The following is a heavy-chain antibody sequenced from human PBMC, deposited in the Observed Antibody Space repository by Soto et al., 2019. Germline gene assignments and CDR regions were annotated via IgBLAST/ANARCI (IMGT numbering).Heavy chain of an antibody. Sequence: SDTLSLTCTVSGGSISSYYWSWIRQPPGKGLEWIGYIYYSGSTNYNPSLKSRVTISVDTSKNQFFLKLSSVTAADTAVYYCARDVFYYDSSGYGGGMDVWGQGTTVTVS. CDR1: GGSISSYY. J-gene: IGHJ6*02. CDR2: IYYSGST. CDR3: ARDVFYYDSSGYGGGMDV. V-gene: IGHV4-59*01. D-gene: IGHD3-22*01.